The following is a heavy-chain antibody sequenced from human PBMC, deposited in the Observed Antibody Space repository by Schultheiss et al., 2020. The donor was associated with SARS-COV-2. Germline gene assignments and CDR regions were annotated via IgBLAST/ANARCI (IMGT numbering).Heavy chain of an antibody. V-gene: IGHV4-34*01. J-gene: IGHJ5*02. D-gene: IGHD6-13*01. Sequence: SETLSLTCAVYGGSFSGYYWSWIRQPPGKGLEWIGSIYYSGSTYYNPSLKSRVTISVDTSKNQFSLKLSSVTAADTAVYYCASRYSSSWYWFDPWGQGTLVTVSS. CDR3: ASRYSSSWYWFDP. CDR2: IYYSGST. CDR1: GGSFSGYY.